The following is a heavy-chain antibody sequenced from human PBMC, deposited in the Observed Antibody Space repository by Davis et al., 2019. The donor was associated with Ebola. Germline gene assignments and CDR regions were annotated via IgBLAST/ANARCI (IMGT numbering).Heavy chain of an antibody. V-gene: IGHV1-2*02. CDR1: GYTFTGYY. D-gene: IGHD4-23*01. Sequence: ASVKVSCKASGYTFTGYYMHWVRQAPGQGLEWMGWINPNSGGTNYAQKFQGRVTMTRDTSISTAYMELRSLRSDDTAVYYCAWGYGGNSPPRFDYWGQGTLVTVSS. J-gene: IGHJ4*02. CDR2: INPNSGGT. CDR3: AWGYGGNSPPRFDY.